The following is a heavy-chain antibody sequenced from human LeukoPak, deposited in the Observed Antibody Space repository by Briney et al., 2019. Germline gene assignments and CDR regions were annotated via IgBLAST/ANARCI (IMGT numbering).Heavy chain of an antibody. CDR1: GFTFSSYA. CDR3: AKDLANIVVVTAIPSSGFDY. J-gene: IGHJ4*02. D-gene: IGHD2-21*02. CDR2: ISGSGGST. V-gene: IGHV3-23*01. Sequence: GGSLRLSCAASGFTFSSYAMSWVRQAPGKELKWVSAISGSGGSTYYADSVKGRFTISRDNSKNTLYLQMNSLRAEDTAVYYCAKDLANIVVVTAIPSSGFDYWGQGTLVTVSS.